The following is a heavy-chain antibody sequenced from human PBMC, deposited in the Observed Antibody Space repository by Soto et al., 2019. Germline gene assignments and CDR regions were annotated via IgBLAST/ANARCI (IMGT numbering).Heavy chain of an antibody. J-gene: IGHJ4*02. Sequence: EVQLVESGGGLVQPGGSLRLSCAASGFTFSSYSMNWVRQAPRKGLEWVSYISSSSTTIYYADSVKGRFTITRDNAKNSLYLQMNSLRDEDTAVYYCARDSSSGWSPGVDYWGQGTLVTVSS. CDR2: ISSSSTTI. CDR1: GFTFSSYS. CDR3: ARDSSSGWSPGVDY. V-gene: IGHV3-48*02. D-gene: IGHD6-19*01.